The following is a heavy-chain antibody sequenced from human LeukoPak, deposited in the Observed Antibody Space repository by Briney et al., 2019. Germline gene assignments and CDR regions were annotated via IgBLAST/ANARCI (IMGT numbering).Heavy chain of an antibody. Sequence: SETLSLTCAVSGVSFDDYYWGWVRQTPGKGLEWNWEINHSGYTNDNPSLKSRVTLSIDTSRKQFSLNLRSVTVADAGIYYCTRMTRGHDYWGQGTQVTVSS. V-gene: IGHV4-34*01. J-gene: IGHJ4*02. CDR3: TRMTRGHDY. CDR2: INHSGYT. D-gene: IGHD4-11*01. CDR1: GVSFDDYY.